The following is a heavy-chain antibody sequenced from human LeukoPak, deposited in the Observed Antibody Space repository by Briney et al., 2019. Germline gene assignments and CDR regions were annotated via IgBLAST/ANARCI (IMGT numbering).Heavy chain of an antibody. CDR1: GFSFSDYN. Sequence: GGSLRLSCTASGFSFSDYNMNWVRQAPGKGLEWVSSISSSTTYMYYADSVKGRFTISRDNAKKSLYLQMSSLRAEDTAVYYCARADGSGSYANFYYYYYYMDVWGKGTTVTVSS. CDR3: ARADGSGSYANFYYYYYYMDV. J-gene: IGHJ6*03. V-gene: IGHV3-21*01. D-gene: IGHD3-10*01. CDR2: ISSSTTYM.